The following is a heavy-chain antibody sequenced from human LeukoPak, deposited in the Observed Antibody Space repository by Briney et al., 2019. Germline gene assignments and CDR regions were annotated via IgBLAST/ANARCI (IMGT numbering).Heavy chain of an antibody. CDR3: AREDQPRGTFDY. D-gene: IGHD2-15*01. Sequence: GGSLRLSCAASGFTFSSYSMNWVRQAPGKGLEWVSFISSSSSFIYSADSVKGRFTISRDNAKNSLYLQMNSLRAEDTALYYCAREDQPRGTFDYWGQGILVTVSS. CDR1: GFTFSSYS. J-gene: IGHJ4*02. CDR2: ISSSSSFI. V-gene: IGHV3-21*04.